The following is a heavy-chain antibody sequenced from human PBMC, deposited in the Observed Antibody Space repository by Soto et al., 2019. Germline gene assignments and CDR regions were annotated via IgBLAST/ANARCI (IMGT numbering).Heavy chain of an antibody. J-gene: IGHJ6*03. CDR2: ISSNGGST. D-gene: IGHD3-10*01. CDR1: GFTFSSYA. Sequence: GGSLRLSCAASGFTFSSYAMHWVRQAPGKGLEYVSAISSNGGSTYYANSVKGRFTISRDNSKNTLYLQMGSLRAEDMAVYYCARDFRAMVREVKFPNYYYMDVWGKGTTVTV. CDR3: ARDFRAMVREVKFPNYYYMDV. V-gene: IGHV3-64*01.